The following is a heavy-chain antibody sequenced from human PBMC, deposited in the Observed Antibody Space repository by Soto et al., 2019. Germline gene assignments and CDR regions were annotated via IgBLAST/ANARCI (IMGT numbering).Heavy chain of an antibody. CDR2: ISAYNGNT. CDR3: ARGQLNPYESSGARRYLQAY. Sequence: GVSVKVSCKASGYTFTRYGFSWLRQAPGQGLEWMGWISAYNGNTNYAQNYQGRVTMTTDTSTSTAYMELRKLRSDDTAVYYSARGQLNPYESSGARRYLQAYCGQGSWVIVSA. V-gene: IGHV1-18*04. D-gene: IGHD3-22*01. CDR1: GYTFTRYG. J-gene: IGHJ4*02.